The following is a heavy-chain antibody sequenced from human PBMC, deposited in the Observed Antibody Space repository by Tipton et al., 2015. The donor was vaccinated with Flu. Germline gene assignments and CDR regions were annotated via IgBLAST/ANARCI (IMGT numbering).Heavy chain of an antibody. V-gene: IGHV3-23*01. D-gene: IGHD2-15*01. CDR3: AKDPSGGWWYYGMDV. J-gene: IGHJ6*02. Sequence: GSLRLSCAASGFTFSSYEMNWVRQAPGKGLEWVSAISGSGGSTYYADSVKGRFTISRDNSKNTLYLQMNSLRAEDTAVYYCAKDPSGGWWYYGMDVWGQGTTVTVSS. CDR1: GFTFSSYE. CDR2: ISGSGGST.